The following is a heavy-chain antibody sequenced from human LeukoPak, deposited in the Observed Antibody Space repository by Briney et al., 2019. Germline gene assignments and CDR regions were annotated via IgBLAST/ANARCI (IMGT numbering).Heavy chain of an antibody. V-gene: IGHV1-24*01. CDR3: ATDYSGSYYYYMDV. J-gene: IGHJ6*03. D-gene: IGHD1-26*01. Sequence: ASVKVSCKVSGYTLTELSMHWVRQAPGKGLEWMGGFDPEDGETIYAQKFQGRVTMTEDTSTDTAYMELSSLRSEDTAVYYCATDYSGSYYYYMDVWGKGTTVTVSS. CDR2: FDPEDGET. CDR1: GYTLTELS.